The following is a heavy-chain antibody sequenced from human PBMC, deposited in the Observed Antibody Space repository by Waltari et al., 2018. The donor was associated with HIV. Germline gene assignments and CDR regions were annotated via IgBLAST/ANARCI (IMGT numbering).Heavy chain of an antibody. CDR1: GFTFSSYS. Sequence: GESGGGLVKPGGSLRLSCAASGFTFSSYSMNWVRQAPGKGLEWVSSISSSSSYIYYADSVKGRFTISRDNAKNSLYLQMNSLRAEDTAVYYCARDRITMIVVADDAFDIWGQGTMVTVSS. D-gene: IGHD3-22*01. CDR3: ARDRITMIVVADDAFDI. V-gene: IGHV3-21*01. CDR2: ISSSSSYI. J-gene: IGHJ3*02.